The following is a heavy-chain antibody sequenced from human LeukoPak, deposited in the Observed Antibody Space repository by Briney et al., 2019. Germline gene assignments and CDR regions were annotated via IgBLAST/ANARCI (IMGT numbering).Heavy chain of an antibody. CDR1: GGSISSYY. J-gene: IGHJ4*02. CDR3: ARDSLPSRFGELSLPVY. V-gene: IGHV4-59*12. CDR2: IYHSGST. Sequence: SETLSLTCTVSGGSISSYYWSWIRQPPGKGLEWIGYIYHSGSTYYNPSLKSRVTISVDRSKNQFSLKLSSVTAADTAVYYCARDSLPSRFGELSLPVYWGQGTLVTVSS. D-gene: IGHD3-10*01.